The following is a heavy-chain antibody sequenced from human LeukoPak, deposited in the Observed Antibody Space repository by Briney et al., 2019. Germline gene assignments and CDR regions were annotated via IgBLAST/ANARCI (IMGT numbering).Heavy chain of an antibody. CDR2: IYYSGST. CDR1: GGSVSSGSYY. J-gene: IGHJ4*02. D-gene: IGHD1-26*01. CDR3: ARLFHPALSGNYPFDY. V-gene: IGHV4-61*01. Sequence: SETLFLTCTVSGGSVSSGSYYWSWIRQPPGKGLEWIGYIYYSGSTSYNPSLKSRVTISVDTSKNQFSLKLNSVTAADTAMYYCARLFHPALSGNYPFDYWGQGTLVTVSS.